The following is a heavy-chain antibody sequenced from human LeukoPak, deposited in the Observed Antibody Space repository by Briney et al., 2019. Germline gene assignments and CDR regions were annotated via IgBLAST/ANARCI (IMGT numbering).Heavy chain of an antibody. CDR1: GGSIDAYY. Sequence: SETLSLTCTVSGGSIDAYYWTWIRQSPGRGLDWIGYIYAGGNTRYNSSPESRVSISVDTSKNQFSLTLNTVTAADTAAFYCARGVSGLWIAFDYWGQGTLVTVSS. V-gene: IGHV4-4*09. CDR3: ARGVSGLWIAFDY. CDR2: IYAGGNT. J-gene: IGHJ4*02. D-gene: IGHD1-1*01.